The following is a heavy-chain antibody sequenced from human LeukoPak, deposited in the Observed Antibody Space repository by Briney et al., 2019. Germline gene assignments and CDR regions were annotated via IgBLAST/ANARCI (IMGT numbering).Heavy chain of an antibody. V-gene: IGHV3-7*01. CDR1: GFTFNKYR. Sequence: GGSLRLSCVASGFTFNKYRMNWVRQAPGKGLEWVANIKQDGSEKNYVGSVEGRFTISRDNAKNSLYLQMNSLRAEDAAVYYCARSESTMTTRSVDYWGQGTLVIVSS. J-gene: IGHJ4*02. CDR3: ARSESTMTTRSVDY. CDR2: IKQDGSEK. D-gene: IGHD4-17*01.